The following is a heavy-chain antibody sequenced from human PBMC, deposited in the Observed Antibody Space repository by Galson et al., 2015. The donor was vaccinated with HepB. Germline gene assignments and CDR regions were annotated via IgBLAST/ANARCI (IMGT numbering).Heavy chain of an antibody. CDR3: ARYYAPGSGLSYNGMDV. D-gene: IGHD3-10*01. CDR1: GFSLYRRGVG. Sequence: PALVKPTQTLTLTCTFSGFSLYRRGVGVGWIRQPPGKAVEWLALVYWDDDKRYSPSLKTRLSITKDTSKSQVVLTMAQMDPVDTATYYCARYYAPGSGLSYNGMDVWGQGTTVTVS. V-gene: IGHV2-5*02. J-gene: IGHJ6*02. CDR2: VYWDDDK.